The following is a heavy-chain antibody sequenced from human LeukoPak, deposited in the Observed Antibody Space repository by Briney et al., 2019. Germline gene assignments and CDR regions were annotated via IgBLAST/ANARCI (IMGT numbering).Heavy chain of an antibody. CDR1: GFTLSGYV. Sequence: PGGSLRLSCAASGFTLSGYVMHWVRKAPGKGPESVSAITPDGGTTYYANSVKGRFTISRDNSKNTLYLQMGSQTTEDMAVYYCARENPQGGSDYWGRGTLVTVSS. CDR2: ITPDGGTT. D-gene: IGHD5-12*01. CDR3: ARENPQGGSDY. J-gene: IGHJ4*02. V-gene: IGHV3-64*01.